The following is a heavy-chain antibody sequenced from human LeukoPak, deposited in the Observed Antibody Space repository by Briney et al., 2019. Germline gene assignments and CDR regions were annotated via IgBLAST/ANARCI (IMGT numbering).Heavy chain of an antibody. V-gene: IGHV1-3*01. J-gene: IGHJ6*02. CDR1: GYTFTSYA. CDR3: ARESGVTTGDYYYYGMDV. Sequence: GASVKVSCKASGYTFTSYAMHWVRQAPRQRLEWMGWINAGNGNTKYSQKFQGRVTITRDTSASTAYMELSSLRSEDTAVYYCARESGVTTGDYYYYGMDVWGQGTTVTVSS. CDR2: INAGNGNT. D-gene: IGHD4-17*01.